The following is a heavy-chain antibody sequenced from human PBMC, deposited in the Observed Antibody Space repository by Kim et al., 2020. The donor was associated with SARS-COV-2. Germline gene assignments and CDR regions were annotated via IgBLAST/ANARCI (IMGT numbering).Heavy chain of an antibody. V-gene: IGHV1-2*06. CDR3: ARAPIYYDILTGYQQWYYYYGMDV. J-gene: IGHJ6*02. CDR2: INPNSGGT. CDR1: GYTFTGYY. D-gene: IGHD3-9*01. Sequence: ASVKVSCKASGYTFTGYYMHWVRQAPGQGLEWMGRINPNSGGTNYAQKFQGRVTMTRDTSISTAYMELSRLRSDDTAVYYCARAPIYYDILTGYQQWYYYYGMDVWGQGTTVTVSS.